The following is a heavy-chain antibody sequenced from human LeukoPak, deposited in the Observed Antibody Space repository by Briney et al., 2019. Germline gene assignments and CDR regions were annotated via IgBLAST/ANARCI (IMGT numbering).Heavy chain of an antibody. D-gene: IGHD4-17*01. CDR2: ISDDGRTE. Sequence: GRSLRLSCAASGFTFSSHGMHWVRQAPGEGLEWVAVISDDGRTEYYADSVKGRFTISRDNSKNTLYLQMNSLRAEDTALYYCSKDPNGDYIGAFDMWGPGTLVTVSS. V-gene: IGHV3-30*18. CDR3: SKDPNGDYIGAFDM. J-gene: IGHJ3*02. CDR1: GFTFSSHG.